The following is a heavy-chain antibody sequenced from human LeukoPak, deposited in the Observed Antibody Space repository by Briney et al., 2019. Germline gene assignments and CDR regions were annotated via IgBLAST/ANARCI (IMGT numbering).Heavy chain of an antibody. CDR2: ISGSGAGT. CDR1: GFTFSSYG. J-gene: IGHJ4*02. D-gene: IGHD6-13*01. Sequence: GGSLRLSCAASGFTFSSYGMSWVRQAPGKGLEWVSAISGSGAGTYYADSVKGRFTISRDNSKRTLYLQMSSLRAEDTAVYYCTKEEAAIGRPKFDYWGQGTLVSVSS. V-gene: IGHV3-23*01. CDR3: TKEEAAIGRPKFDY.